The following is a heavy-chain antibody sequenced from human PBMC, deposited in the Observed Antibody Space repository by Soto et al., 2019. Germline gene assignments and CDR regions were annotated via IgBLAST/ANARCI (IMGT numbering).Heavy chain of an antibody. J-gene: IGHJ5*02. CDR3: ARDYYGSGSYLNWFDP. V-gene: IGHV4-59*01. CDR2: IYYSGST. CDR1: GGSISSYY. Sequence: PSETLSLTCTVSGGSISSYYWSWVRQPPGKGLEWSGYIYYSGSTNYNPSLKSRVTISVDTSKNQFSLKLSSVTAADTAVYYCARDYYGSGSYLNWFDPWGQGTLVTVSS. D-gene: IGHD3-10*01.